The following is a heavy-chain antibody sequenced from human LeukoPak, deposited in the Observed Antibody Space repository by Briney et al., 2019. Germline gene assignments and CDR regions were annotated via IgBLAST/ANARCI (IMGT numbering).Heavy chain of an antibody. CDR3: AKALLGQQLAFDY. D-gene: IGHD6-13*01. CDR1: GFTFDDYA. J-gene: IGHJ4*02. V-gene: IGHV3-9*01. Sequence: GGSLRLSCAASGFTFDDYAMHWVRQAPGKGLEWVSGISWNSGSIGYADSVKGRFTISRDNAKNSLYLQMNSLRAEDTALYYCAKALLGQQLAFDYWGQGTLVTVSS. CDR2: ISWNSGSI.